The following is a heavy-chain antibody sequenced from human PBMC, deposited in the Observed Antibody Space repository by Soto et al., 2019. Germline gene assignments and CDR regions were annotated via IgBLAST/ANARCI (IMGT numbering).Heavy chain of an antibody. CDR3: ARDLFRGAPDYFDS. J-gene: IGHJ4*02. CDR1: GFTLSDYP. Sequence: QVQLVESGGGVVQPGRSLRLSCAASGFTLSDYPMHWVRQAPGKGLEWVAVISYTGDTKLYADSVTGRFTISRDTSKNTLYLQKTSLRPDDTAFYYCARDLFRGAPDYFDSWGQGTLVTVSS. D-gene: IGHD3-10*01. V-gene: IGHV3-30-3*01. CDR2: ISYTGDTK.